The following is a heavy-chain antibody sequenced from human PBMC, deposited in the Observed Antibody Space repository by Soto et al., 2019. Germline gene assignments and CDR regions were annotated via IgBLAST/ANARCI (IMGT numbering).Heavy chain of an antibody. CDR3: AKRLTDTVHYYYYYGMDV. D-gene: IGHD5-18*01. V-gene: IGHV3-23*01. Sequence: GGSLRLSCAASGFTFSSCAMSWVRQAPGKGLEWVSAISGSGGSTYYANSVKGRFTISRDNSKNTLYLQMNSLRAEDTAVYYCAKRLTDTVHYYYYYGMDVWGQGTTVTVSS. CDR2: ISGSGGST. J-gene: IGHJ6*02. CDR1: GFTFSSCA.